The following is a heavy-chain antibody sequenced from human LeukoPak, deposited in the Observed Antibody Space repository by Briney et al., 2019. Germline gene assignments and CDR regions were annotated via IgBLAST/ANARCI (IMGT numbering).Heavy chain of an antibody. CDR2: IYYSGST. V-gene: IGHV4-39*07. CDR1: GGSISSSSYY. J-gene: IGHJ4*02. Sequence: PSETLSLTCTVSGGSISSSSYYWGWIRQPPGKGLEWIGSIYYSGSTYYNPSLKSRVTISVDTSKNQFSLKLSSVTAADTAVYYCARDSPNYDYVWGRLLPHYFDYWGQGTLVTVSS. CDR3: ARDSPNYDYVWGRLLPHYFDY. D-gene: IGHD3-16*01.